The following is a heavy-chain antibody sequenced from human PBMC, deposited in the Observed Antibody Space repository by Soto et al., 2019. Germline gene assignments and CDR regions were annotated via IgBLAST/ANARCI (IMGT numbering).Heavy chain of an antibody. J-gene: IGHJ3*02. CDR1: GFTFSSYE. CDR3: ARQIAYCSGTSCDAFDR. CDR2: ISNSGTTI. V-gene: IGHV3-48*03. D-gene: IGHD2-15*01. Sequence: PGGSLRLSCAASGFTFSSYEMNWVRQAPGKGLEWVSYISNSGTTIYYADSVKGRFTISRDNAKNSLYLQMRSLRAEDTAIYYCARQIAYCSGTSCDAFDRWGQGTLVTAS.